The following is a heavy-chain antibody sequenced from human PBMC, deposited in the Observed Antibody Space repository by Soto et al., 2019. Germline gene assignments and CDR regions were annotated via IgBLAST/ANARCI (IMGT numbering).Heavy chain of an antibody. J-gene: IGHJ6*02. CDR2: ISGSGGST. V-gene: IGHV3-23*01. D-gene: IGHD4-17*01. CDR1: GFTFSSYA. Sequence: GGSLRLSCAASGFTFSSYAMSWVRQAPGKGLEWVSAISGSGGSTYYADSVKGRFTISRDNSKNTLYLQMNSLRAEDTAVYYCAKVMANYGDYRYYYGMDVWGQGTTVTVSS. CDR3: AKVMANYGDYRYYYGMDV.